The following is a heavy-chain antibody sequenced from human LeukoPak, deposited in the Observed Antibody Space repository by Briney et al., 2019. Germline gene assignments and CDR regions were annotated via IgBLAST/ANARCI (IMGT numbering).Heavy chain of an antibody. J-gene: IGHJ4*02. CDR1: GFTFDDHA. D-gene: IGHD3-3*01. Sequence: GGSLRLPCAASGFTFDDHAMHWVRQVPGKGPEWVSLISGDGGRTFYADSVKGRFTISRDNSKNSLYLQMNSLKTEDTALYYCAREDGDAIAIFGVITDYWGQGTLVTVSS. CDR3: AREDGDAIAIFGVITDY. CDR2: ISGDGGRT. V-gene: IGHV3-43*02.